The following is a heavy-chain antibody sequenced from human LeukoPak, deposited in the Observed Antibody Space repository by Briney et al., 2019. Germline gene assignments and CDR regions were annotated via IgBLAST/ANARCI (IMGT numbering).Heavy chain of an antibody. V-gene: IGHV3-7*01. J-gene: IGHJ4*02. CDR1: GFTFSSYW. CDR2: IKKDGSEK. CDR3: AKHLSGVTGYTYGRGIDY. D-gene: IGHD5-18*01. Sequence: GGSLRLSCAASGFTFSSYWMSWVRQAPGKGLEWVANIKKDGSEKYYVDSVKGRFTISRDNAKKSLYLQMNSLRAEDTAVYYCAKHLSGVTGYTYGRGIDYWGQGTLVTVSS.